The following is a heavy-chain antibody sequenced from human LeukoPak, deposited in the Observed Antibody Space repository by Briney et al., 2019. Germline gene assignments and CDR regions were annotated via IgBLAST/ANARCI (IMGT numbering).Heavy chain of an antibody. Sequence: GGSLRLSCTASGFKFDDYGMTWVRQAPGKGLEWVSGISWNSGSIGYADSVKGRFTISRDNAKNSLYLQMNSLRAEDTALYYCAKDVEVGIYDGGWFDPWGQGTLVTVSS. CDR2: ISWNSGSI. D-gene: IGHD1-26*01. CDR1: GFKFDDYG. J-gene: IGHJ5*02. V-gene: IGHV3-9*01. CDR3: AKDVEVGIYDGGWFDP.